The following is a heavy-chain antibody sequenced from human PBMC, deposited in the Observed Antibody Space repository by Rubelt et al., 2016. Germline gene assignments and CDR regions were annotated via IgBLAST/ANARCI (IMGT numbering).Heavy chain of an antibody. Sequence: QVQLVQSGAEVKKPGASVKVSCKASGYTFTSYGISWVRQAPGQGLEWMGWIGGYNGNTNYAQKLQGRVTMTPDTSTSTAYMELRSLRSDDTAVYDCARVRFGDSWFDPWGQGTLVTVSS. V-gene: IGHV1-18*01. CDR1: GYTFTSYG. D-gene: IGHD3-10*01. J-gene: IGHJ5*02. CDR3: ARVRFGDSWFDP. CDR2: IGGYNGNT.